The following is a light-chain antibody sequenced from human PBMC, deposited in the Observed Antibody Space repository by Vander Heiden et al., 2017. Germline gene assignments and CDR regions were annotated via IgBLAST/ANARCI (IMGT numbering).Light chain of an antibody. CDR1: QSVSSG. V-gene: IGKV3-15*01. CDR3: QQYDNWPPT. J-gene: IGKJ2*01. CDR2: GAS. Sequence: VMTQSPATLSVSPGERATLSCRASQSVSSGLAWYQQKRGQSPRLLIYGASTRATNIPARFSGSGSGTEFALTISSLQSEDFAVYYCQQYDNWPPTFGQGTKLEIK.